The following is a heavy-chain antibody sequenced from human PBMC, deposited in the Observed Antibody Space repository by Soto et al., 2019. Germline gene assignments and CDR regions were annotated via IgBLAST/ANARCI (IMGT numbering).Heavy chain of an antibody. CDR2: INPILSMS. Sequence: QVQLVQSGAEVKRPGSSVKVSCKASGDTFAFHSINWVRQAPGLGLEWMGRINPILSMSNYAQRFQGRVTMTADKSTSTAYMVLSSLRSEDTAIYYCATSYGSGYRAFDYWSQEALVTVSS. CDR3: ATSYGSGYRAFDY. V-gene: IGHV1-69*02. CDR1: GDTFAFHS. D-gene: IGHD3-10*01. J-gene: IGHJ4*02.